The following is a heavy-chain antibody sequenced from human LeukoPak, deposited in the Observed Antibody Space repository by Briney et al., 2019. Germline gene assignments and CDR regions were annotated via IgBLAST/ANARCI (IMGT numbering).Heavy chain of an antibody. CDR1: GFTFSSYS. CDR3: ARDGELLYPTN. D-gene: IGHD3-10*01. J-gene: IGHJ4*02. CDR2: ISSSGSTI. V-gene: IGHV3-48*04. Sequence: PGGSLRLSCAASGFTFSSYSMNWVRQAPGKGLEWVSYISSSGSTIYYADSVKGRFTISRDNAKNSLYLQMNSLRAEDTAVYYCARDGELLYPTNWGQGTLVTVSS.